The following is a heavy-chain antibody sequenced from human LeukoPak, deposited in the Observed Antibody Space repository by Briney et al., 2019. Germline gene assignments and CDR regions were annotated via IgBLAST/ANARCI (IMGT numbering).Heavy chain of an antibody. CDR3: ARDNWIEAHYFDY. Sequence: GGSLRLSCAASGFTFSSYAMHWVRQAPGKGLEWVAVISYDGSNKYYADSVKGRFTISRDNAKNSLYLQMNSLRAEDTAVYYCARDNWIEAHYFDYWGQGTLVTVSS. CDR2: ISYDGSNK. J-gene: IGHJ4*02. D-gene: IGHD1-20*01. CDR1: GFTFSSYA. V-gene: IGHV3-30*04.